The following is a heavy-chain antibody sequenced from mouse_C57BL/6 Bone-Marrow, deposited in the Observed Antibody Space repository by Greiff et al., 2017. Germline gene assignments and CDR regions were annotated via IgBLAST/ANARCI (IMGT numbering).Heavy chain of an antibody. CDR2: IDPETGGT. D-gene: IGHD1-1*01. V-gene: IGHV1-15*01. CDR3: TTSYYYGSSYWYFDV. Sequence: VKVVESGAELVRPGASVTLSCKASGYTFTDYEMHWVKQTPVHGLEWIGAIDPETGGTAYNQKFKGKAILTADKSSSTAYMELRSLTSEDSAVYYCTTSYYYGSSYWYFDVWGTGTTVTVSS. J-gene: IGHJ1*03. CDR1: GYTFTDYE.